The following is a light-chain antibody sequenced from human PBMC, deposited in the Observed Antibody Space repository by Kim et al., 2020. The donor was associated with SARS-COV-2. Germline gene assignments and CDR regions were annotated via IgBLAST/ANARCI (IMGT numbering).Light chain of an antibody. CDR1: NIGSKS. CDR2: YDS. J-gene: IGLJ1*01. Sequence: SYELTQPPSVSVAPGKTARITCGANNIGSKSVHWYQQKPGQAPVLVIYYDSDRPSGLPERFSVSNSGSTATLPIRRVETGVAADYYFQFCDGIPDHYVFG. V-gene: IGLV3-21*04. CDR3: QFCDGIPDHYV.